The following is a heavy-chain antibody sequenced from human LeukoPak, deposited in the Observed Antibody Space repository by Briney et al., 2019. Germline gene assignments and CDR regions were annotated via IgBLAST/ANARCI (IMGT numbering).Heavy chain of an antibody. Sequence: GASVKVSCKASGGTFSSYAISWVRQAPGQGVEGMGGIIPIFGTANYAQKFQGRVTITTDESTSTAYMELSSLRSEDTAVYYCASSWLIDYYDSSANTPGLDAFDIWGQGTMVTVSS. CDR2: IIPIFGTA. J-gene: IGHJ3*02. CDR3: ASSWLIDYYDSSANTPGLDAFDI. D-gene: IGHD3-22*01. CDR1: GGTFSSYA. V-gene: IGHV1-69*05.